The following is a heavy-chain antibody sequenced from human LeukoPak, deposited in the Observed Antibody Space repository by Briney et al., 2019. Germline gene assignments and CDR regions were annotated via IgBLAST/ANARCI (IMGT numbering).Heavy chain of an antibody. V-gene: IGHV4-59*01. D-gene: IGHD6-19*01. CDR2: IYYSGST. CDR3: AGDLGIAVNDAFDI. CDR1: GGSISSYY. J-gene: IGHJ3*02. Sequence: SETLSLTCTVSGGSISSYYWSWIRQPPGKGLEWIGYIYYSGSTNYNPSLKSRVTISVDTSKNQFSLKLSSVTAADTAVYYCAGDLGIAVNDAFDIWGRGTMVTVSS.